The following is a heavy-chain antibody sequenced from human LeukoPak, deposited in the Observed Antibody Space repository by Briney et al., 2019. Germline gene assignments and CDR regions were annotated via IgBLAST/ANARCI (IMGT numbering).Heavy chain of an antibody. CDR1: GGTFSSYA. V-gene: IGHV1-69*04. J-gene: IGHJ6*02. Sequence: GAAVKVSCKASGGTFSSYAISWVRQAPGQGLEWMGRIIPIFGIANYAHKFQGRATITADKSRSTAYMELSSLRSEDTAVYSCARGYSGYDSYYVMDVWGQGTTVTVS. CDR2: IIPIFGIA. D-gene: IGHD5-12*01. CDR3: ARGYSGYDSYYVMDV.